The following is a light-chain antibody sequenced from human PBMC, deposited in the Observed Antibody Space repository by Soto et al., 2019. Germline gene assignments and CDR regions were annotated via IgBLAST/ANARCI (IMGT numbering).Light chain of an antibody. Sequence: DIQMTQSPYSLSASVGDRVTITCGASQGISNYLAWYQQKPGKVPKLLIYAASTLQSGVPSRFSGSGSGTDFTLTISSLQPEDVASYYCQKYNSAPLTFGQGTKVEIK. CDR1: QGISNY. J-gene: IGKJ1*01. V-gene: IGKV1-27*01. CDR3: QKYNSAPLT. CDR2: AAS.